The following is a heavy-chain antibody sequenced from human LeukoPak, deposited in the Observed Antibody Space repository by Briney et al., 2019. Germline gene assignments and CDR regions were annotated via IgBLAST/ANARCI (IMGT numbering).Heavy chain of an antibody. CDR1: GFTFSSYS. J-gene: IGHJ4*02. V-gene: IGHV3-21*01. CDR3: ARGQRYTSEFFDY. CDR2: ISSSSSYI. D-gene: IGHD3-16*02. Sequence: GGSLRLSCAASGFTFSSYSMNWVRQAPGKGLEWVSSISSSSSYIYYADSVKGRFTISRDNAKNSLYLQMNSLRAEDTAVYYCARGQRYTSEFFDYWGQGTLVTVSS.